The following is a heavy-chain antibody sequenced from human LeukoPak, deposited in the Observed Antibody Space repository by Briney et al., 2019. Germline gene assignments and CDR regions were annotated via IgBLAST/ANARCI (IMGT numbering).Heavy chain of an antibody. Sequence: GRSLRLSCAASGFTFSSYEMHWVRQAPGKGLEWVTLISYDGTNKYYADSVKGRFTVSRDNSNNTVFLQMHSLSAEDTAVYYCARVSGCSGGICTSLKYWGQGTLVTVSS. V-gene: IGHV3-30*04. CDR1: GFTFSSYE. CDR2: ISYDGTNK. J-gene: IGHJ4*02. D-gene: IGHD2-15*01. CDR3: ARVSGCSGGICTSLKY.